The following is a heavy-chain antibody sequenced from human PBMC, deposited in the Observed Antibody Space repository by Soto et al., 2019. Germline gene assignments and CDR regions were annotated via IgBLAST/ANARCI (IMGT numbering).Heavy chain of an antibody. J-gene: IGHJ4*02. D-gene: IGHD3-3*01. Sequence: GGSLRLSCAASGFTFSSYAMSWVRQAPGKGLEWVSAISGSDGLTYYADSVRGRFTISRDNSQNTLYLQMRSLRGEDTAVYYCAKDGSGYYPDYFDSWGQGTLVTVSS. CDR3: AKDGSGYYPDYFDS. CDR2: ISGSDGLT. V-gene: IGHV3-23*01. CDR1: GFTFSSYA.